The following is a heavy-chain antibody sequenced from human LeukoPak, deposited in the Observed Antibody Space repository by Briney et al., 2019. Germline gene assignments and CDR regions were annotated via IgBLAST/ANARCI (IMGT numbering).Heavy chain of an antibody. D-gene: IGHD2-21*02. CDR2: ISNTGST. V-gene: IGHV4-59*08. CDR3: ARLLAYCGGDCYVLDY. Sequence: SETLPLTCTVCSGSISSDYWSWIRQPPGKGLEWIGYISNTGSTKYNPSLKSRVTISVDTSKNQCSLKLSSVTAADTAVYYCARLLAYCGGDCYVLDYWGQGTLVTVSS. J-gene: IGHJ4*02. CDR1: SGSISSDY.